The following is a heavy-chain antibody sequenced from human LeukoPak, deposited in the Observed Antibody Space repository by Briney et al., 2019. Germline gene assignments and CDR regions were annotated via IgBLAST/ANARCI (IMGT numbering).Heavy chain of an antibody. Sequence: GESLKISCKGSGYSFTSYWIGWVRQMPGKGLEWMGIIFPGDSDTRYSPSFQGQVTISADKSISTAYLQWSNLKASDTAMYYCARQTRYSYGYGEFDYWGQGTLVTVSS. CDR1: GYSFTSYW. CDR2: IFPGDSDT. J-gene: IGHJ4*02. CDR3: ARQTRYSYGYGEFDY. V-gene: IGHV5-51*01. D-gene: IGHD5-18*01.